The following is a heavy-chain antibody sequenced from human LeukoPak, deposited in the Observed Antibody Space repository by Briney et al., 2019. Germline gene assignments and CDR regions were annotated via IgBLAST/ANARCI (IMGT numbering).Heavy chain of an antibody. J-gene: IGHJ4*02. CDR1: GFTFSDYY. CDR2: ISSSGSTI. D-gene: IGHD4-17*01. Sequence: GGSLRLSCAVSGFTFSDYYMSWIRQAPGKGLEWVSYISSSGSTIYYADSVKGRFTISRDNAKNSLYLQMNSLRAEDTAVYYCARDSRNDYGDYSDYWGQGTLVTVSS. V-gene: IGHV3-11*01. CDR3: ARDSRNDYGDYSDY.